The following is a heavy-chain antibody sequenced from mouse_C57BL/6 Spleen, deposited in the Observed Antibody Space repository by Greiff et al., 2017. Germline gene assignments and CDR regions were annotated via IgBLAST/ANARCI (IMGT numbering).Heavy chain of an antibody. V-gene: IGHV1-55*01. CDR3: ARYYYGSSYWYFDV. CDR1: GYTFTSYW. D-gene: IGHD1-1*01. J-gene: IGHJ1*03. Sequence: QVHVKQPGAELVKPGASVKMSCKASGYTFTSYWITWVKQRPGQGLEWIGDIYPGSGSTNYNEKFKSKATLTVDTSSSTAYMQLSSLTSEDSAVYYCARYYYGSSYWYFDVWGTGTTVTVSS. CDR2: IYPGSGST.